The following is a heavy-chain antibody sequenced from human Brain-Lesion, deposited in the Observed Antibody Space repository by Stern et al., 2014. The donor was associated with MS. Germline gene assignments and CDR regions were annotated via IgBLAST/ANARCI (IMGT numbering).Heavy chain of an antibody. CDR2: IYSTGST. V-gene: IGHV4-61*02. J-gene: IGHJ4*02. D-gene: IGHD5-18*01. CDR1: GGSISSGSFY. CDR3: ARETGGYTYGDTDFFDY. Sequence: VQLVESGPGLVKPSQTLSLTCIVSGGSISSGSFYWNWIRQPAGKGLEWIGRIYSTGSTNYNPYLKSRVTISGDTSKHQFSLKMISMTAADTAVYYCARETGGYTYGDTDFFDYWGQGALVTVSS.